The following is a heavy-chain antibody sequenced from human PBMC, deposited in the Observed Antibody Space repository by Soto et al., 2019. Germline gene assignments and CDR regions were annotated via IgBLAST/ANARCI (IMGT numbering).Heavy chain of an antibody. CDR3: ARDDPKLDYGDYIIFDY. CDR1: GYTFTSYY. Sequence: GASVKVSCKASGYTFTSYYMHWVRQAPGQGLEWMGIINPSGGSTSYAQKFQGRVTMTRDTSTSTVYMELSSLRSEDTAVYYCARDDPKLDYGDYIIFDYWGQGTLVTVSS. D-gene: IGHD4-17*01. V-gene: IGHV1-46*03. CDR2: INPSGGST. J-gene: IGHJ4*02.